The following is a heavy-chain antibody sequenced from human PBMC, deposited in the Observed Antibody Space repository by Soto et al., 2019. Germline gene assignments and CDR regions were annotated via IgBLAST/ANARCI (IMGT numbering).Heavy chain of an antibody. CDR3: ATSTCFGELPVN. V-gene: IGHV5-10-1*01. CDR2: IGPSDSYT. J-gene: IGHJ4*02. Sequence: PGESLKISCKGSGYSFTSSWISWLRRMPGKGLEWMGRIGPSDSYTNYSPSFQGHVTISADKSISTAYLQWSSLKASDTAMYHCATSTCFGELPVNWGQGKLVTGS. CDR1: GYSFTSSW. D-gene: IGHD3-10*01.